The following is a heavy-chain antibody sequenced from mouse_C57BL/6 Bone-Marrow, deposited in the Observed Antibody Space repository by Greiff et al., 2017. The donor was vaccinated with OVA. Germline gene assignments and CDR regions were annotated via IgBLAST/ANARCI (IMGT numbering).Heavy chain of an antibody. Sequence: VMLVESGPGLVQPSQSLSITCTVSGFSLTSYGVHWVRQSPGKGLEWLGVIWSGGSTDYNAAFISRLSISKDNSKSQVFFKMNSLQADDTAIYYWARNLGSTRGFAYWGQGTLVTVSA. CDR2: IWSGGST. J-gene: IGHJ3*01. V-gene: IGHV2-2*01. CDR1: GFSLTSYG. CDR3: ARNLGSTRGFAY.